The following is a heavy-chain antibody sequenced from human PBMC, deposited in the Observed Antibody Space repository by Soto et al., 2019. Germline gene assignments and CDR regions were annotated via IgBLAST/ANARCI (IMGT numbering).Heavy chain of an antibody. CDR1: GGTFSSYA. V-gene: IGHV1-69*06. CDR3: ARFDAGAYSSSWSGYYYYGMDV. J-gene: IGHJ6*02. D-gene: IGHD6-13*01. Sequence: SVKVSCKASGGTFSSYAISWVRQAPGQGLEWMGGIIPIFGTANYAQKFQGRVTITADKSTSTAYMELSSLRSEDTAVYYCARFDAGAYSSSWSGYYYYGMDVWGPGTTVTVSS. CDR2: IIPIFGTA.